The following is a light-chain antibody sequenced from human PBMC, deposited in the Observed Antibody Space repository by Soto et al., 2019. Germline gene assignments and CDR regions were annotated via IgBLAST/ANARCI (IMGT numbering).Light chain of an antibody. V-gene: IGLV2-8*01. J-gene: IGLJ2*01. CDR2: EVD. Sequence: QSALTQPPSASGSPGQSVTISCSGTGGDIGRYDFVSWYQQYPGKVPKLLIYEVDKRPSGVTDRVSGSKSGDRASLTVSGLRPEDEADYHCSSYAGGNIVLFGGGTKLTVL. CDR3: SSYAGGNIVL. CDR1: GGDIGRYDF.